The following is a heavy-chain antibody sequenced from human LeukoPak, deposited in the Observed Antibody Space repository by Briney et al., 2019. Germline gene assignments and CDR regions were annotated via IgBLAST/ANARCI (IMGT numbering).Heavy chain of an antibody. Sequence: GGSLRLSCAASGFNFNNYGMSWVRQAPEKGLEWVSSVSISGDNTYYSDSVKGRFTISRDNSKDTLDLLMSSLRADDTAVYYCARGRGRNPSGYYYYMDVWGKGTTVTVS. CDR3: ARGRGRNPSGYYYYMDV. J-gene: IGHJ6*03. CDR2: VSISGDNT. V-gene: IGHV3-23*01. CDR1: GFNFNNYG. D-gene: IGHD2-15*01.